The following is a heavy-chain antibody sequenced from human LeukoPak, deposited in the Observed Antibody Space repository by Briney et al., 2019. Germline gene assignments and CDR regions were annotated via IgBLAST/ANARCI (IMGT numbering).Heavy chain of an antibody. CDR2: IHDRGST. V-gene: IGHV4-59*08. CDR3: ARHSSTSAWYVDY. J-gene: IGHJ4*02. D-gene: IGHD6-19*01. CDR1: GGSIGSYY. Sequence: SETLSLTCTVSGGSIGSYYWSWIRQPPGKGLEWIGNIHDRGSTNYNPSLTSRVTISVDTSKSQFSLKLKSVTAADTAVYYCARHSSTSAWYVDYWGQGTLVTVSS.